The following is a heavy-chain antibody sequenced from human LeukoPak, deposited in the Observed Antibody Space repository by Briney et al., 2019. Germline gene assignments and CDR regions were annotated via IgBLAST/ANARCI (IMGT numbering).Heavy chain of an antibody. CDR1: GCTYSSYG. CDR2: ISRSGSTI. CDR3: SRDRGGGDIYFDY. V-gene: IGHV3-48*03. J-gene: IGHJ4*02. Sequence: PGGPLRLSCAASGCTYSSYGMNWVRQAPGKAPEWISYISRSGSTIYYADSVKGRFTISRDNAKNSLYLQMSSLGAEDTAIYYCSRDRGGGDIYFDYWGQGTLVTVSS. D-gene: IGHD2-21*02.